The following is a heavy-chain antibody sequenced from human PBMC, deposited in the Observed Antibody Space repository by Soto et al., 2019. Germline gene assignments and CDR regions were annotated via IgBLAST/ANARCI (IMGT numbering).Heavy chain of an antibody. CDR1: GFTFSSYA. J-gene: IGHJ4*02. V-gene: IGHV3-23*01. D-gene: IGHD6-19*01. CDR3: AKGLVDSSGCGY. CDR2: ISGSGGST. Sequence: SLRLSCAASGFTFSSYAMSWVRQAPGKGLEWVSAISGSGGSTYYADSVKGRFTISRDNSKNTLYLQMNSLRAEDTAVYYCAKGLVDSSGCGYWGQGTLVTVSS.